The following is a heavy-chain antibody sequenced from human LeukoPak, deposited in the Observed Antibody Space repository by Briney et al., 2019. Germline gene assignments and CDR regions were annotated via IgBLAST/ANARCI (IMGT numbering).Heavy chain of an antibody. V-gene: IGHV1-69*04. CDR1: GGTFSSYA. J-gene: IGHJ4*02. Sequence: SVKVSCKASGGTFSSYAISWVRQAPGQGLEWMGRIIPILGIANYAQKFQGRVTITADRSTSTAYMELSSLRSEDTAVYYCAREGSSWLDYWGQGTLVTVSS. CDR3: AREGSSWLDY. CDR2: IIPILGIA. D-gene: IGHD6-13*01.